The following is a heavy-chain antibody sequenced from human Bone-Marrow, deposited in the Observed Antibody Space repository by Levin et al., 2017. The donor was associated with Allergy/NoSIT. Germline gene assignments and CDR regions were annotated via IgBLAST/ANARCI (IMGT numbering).Heavy chain of an antibody. Sequence: ASVKVSCKASGGTFSDYSISWVRQAPGQGLEWMGGVIPTFGTANYAQKFHGRVTITADEFTSTVYMELSSLRSEDTAVYYCARGLVVVPLPRPDYYYYYYMDVWGKGTTVTVSS. J-gene: IGHJ6*03. V-gene: IGHV1-69*13. CDR3: ARGLVVVPLPRPDYYYYYYMDV. CDR2: VIPTFGTA. D-gene: IGHD2-2*01. CDR1: GGTFSDYS.